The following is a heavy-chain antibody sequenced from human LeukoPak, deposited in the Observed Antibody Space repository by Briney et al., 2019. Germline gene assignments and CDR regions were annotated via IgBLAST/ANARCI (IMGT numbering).Heavy chain of an antibody. J-gene: IGHJ3*02. CDR1: GYSFTSYW. Sequence: GESLKISCKGSGYSFTSYWIGWGRRMPGKGRGWMGIIYPGDSDTRYSPSFQGQVTISADKSISTAYLQWSSLKASDTAMYYCARGALYGDYHAGGAFDIWGQGTMVTVSS. CDR3: ARGALYGDYHAGGAFDI. D-gene: IGHD4-17*01. V-gene: IGHV5-51*01. CDR2: IYPGDSDT.